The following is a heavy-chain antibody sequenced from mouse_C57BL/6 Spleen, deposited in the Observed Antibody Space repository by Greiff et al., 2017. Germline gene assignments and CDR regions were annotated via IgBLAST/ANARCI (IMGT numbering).Heavy chain of an antibody. J-gene: IGHJ4*01. CDR1: GYTFTSYW. CDR3: ARGNYGSSVYAMDY. V-gene: IGHV1-50*01. CDR2: IDPSDSYT. Sequence: QVQLQQPGAELVKPGASVKLSCKASGYTFTSYWMQWVKQRPGQGLEWIGEIDPSDSYTNYNQKFKGKATLTVDTSSSTAYMQLSSLTSEDSAVYYCARGNYGSSVYAMDYWGQGTSVTVSS. D-gene: IGHD1-1*01.